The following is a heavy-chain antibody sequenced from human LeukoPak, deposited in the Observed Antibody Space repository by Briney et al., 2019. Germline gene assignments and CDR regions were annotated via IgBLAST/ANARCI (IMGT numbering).Heavy chain of an antibody. CDR3: ARARYGDSSSFDY. CDR2: ISSSSSTI. D-gene: IGHD4-17*01. J-gene: IGHJ4*02. CDR1: GFTFSSYS. Sequence: GGSLRLSCAASGFTFSSYSMNWVRQAPGKGLEWVSYISSSSSTIYYADSVKGRFTISRDNAKNSLYLQMNSLRAEDTAVYYCARARYGDSSSFDYWGQGTLVTVSS. V-gene: IGHV3-48*01.